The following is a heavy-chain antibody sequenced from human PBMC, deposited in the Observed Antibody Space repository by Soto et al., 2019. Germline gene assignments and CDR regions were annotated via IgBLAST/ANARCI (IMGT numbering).Heavy chain of an antibody. CDR3: ARDYYFGWGTYYTLYY. CDR1: GFTFSNYG. D-gene: IGHD3-22*01. CDR2: ISDDGVSK. J-gene: IGHJ4*02. V-gene: IGHV3-30*03. Sequence: GGSLRLSCAASGFTFSNYGMHWVRQAPGKGLEWVAVISDDGVSKYYADSVQGRFTISRDNSESVVLLQMNSLRADDTALYFCARDYYFGWGTYYTLYYWGQGTQVTVSS.